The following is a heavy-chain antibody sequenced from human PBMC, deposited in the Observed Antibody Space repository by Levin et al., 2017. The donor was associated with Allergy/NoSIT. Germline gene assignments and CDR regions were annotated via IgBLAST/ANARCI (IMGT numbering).Heavy chain of an antibody. CDR1: GFTFSSYS. CDR3: ARGPSRIMITFGGVIVQYYFDY. Sequence: GESLKISCAASGFTFSSYSMNWVRQAPGKGLEWVSSISSSSSYIYYADSVKGRFTISRDNAKNSLYLQMNSLRAEDTAVYYCARGPSRIMITFGGVIVQYYFDYWGQGTLVTVSS. J-gene: IGHJ4*02. CDR2: ISSSSSYI. D-gene: IGHD3-16*02. V-gene: IGHV3-21*01.